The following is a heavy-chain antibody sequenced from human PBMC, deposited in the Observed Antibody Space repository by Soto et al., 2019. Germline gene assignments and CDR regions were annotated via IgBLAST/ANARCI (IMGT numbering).Heavy chain of an antibody. J-gene: IGHJ6*02. D-gene: IGHD1-26*01. CDR3: ERTWDSYYYYGMDV. CDR1: GGSISSYY. V-gene: IGHV4-59*01. Sequence: SETLSLTCTVSGGSISSYYWSWIRQPPGKGLEWIGYIYYSGSTNYNPSLKSRVTISVDTSKNQFSLKLSSVTAADTAVYYCERTWDSYYYYGMDVWGQGTTVTVSS. CDR2: IYYSGST.